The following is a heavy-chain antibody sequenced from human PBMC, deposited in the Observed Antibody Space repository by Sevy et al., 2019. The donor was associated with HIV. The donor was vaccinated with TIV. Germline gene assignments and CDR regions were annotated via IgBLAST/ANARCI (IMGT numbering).Heavy chain of an antibody. J-gene: IGHJ5*02. CDR3: ARENLDWLDP. Sequence: GGSLRLSCAASGFIFYTYGIHWVRQAPGKGLEWVGVISYDGSNQYYGDSVKGRFTISRDNSKNTVYVQMNNLRFEDTAVYYCARENLDWLDPWGQGTLVTVSS. CDR2: ISYDGSNQ. V-gene: IGHV3-33*05. CDR1: GFIFYTYG.